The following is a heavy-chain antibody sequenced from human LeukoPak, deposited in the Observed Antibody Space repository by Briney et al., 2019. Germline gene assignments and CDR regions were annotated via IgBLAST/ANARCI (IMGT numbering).Heavy chain of an antibody. CDR2: IWYDGSNK. V-gene: IGHV3-33*01. Sequence: PGRSLRLSCAASGFTFSSHGMHWVRQAPGKGLEWVAVIWYDGSNKYYADSVKGRFTISRDNSKNTLYLQMNSLRAEDTAVYYCARDQESYGSWYESPYWFDPWGQGTLVTVSS. J-gene: IGHJ5*02. CDR3: ARDQESYGSWYESPYWFDP. D-gene: IGHD6-13*01. CDR1: GFTFSSHG.